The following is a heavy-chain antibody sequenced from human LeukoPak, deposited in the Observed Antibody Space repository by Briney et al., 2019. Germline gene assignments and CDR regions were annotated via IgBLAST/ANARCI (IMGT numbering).Heavy chain of an antibody. J-gene: IGHJ4*02. V-gene: IGHV1-24*01. CDR3: AIDRGLDSGIDY. CDR1: GYTLTELS. D-gene: IGHD1-26*01. CDR2: FDPEDGET. Sequence: ASVKVSCKVSGYTLTELSMHWVRQAPGKGLEWMGGFDPEDGETIYAQKFQGRVTMTEDTSTDTAYMELSSLRSEDTAVYYCAIDRGLDSGIDYWGQGTLVTVSS.